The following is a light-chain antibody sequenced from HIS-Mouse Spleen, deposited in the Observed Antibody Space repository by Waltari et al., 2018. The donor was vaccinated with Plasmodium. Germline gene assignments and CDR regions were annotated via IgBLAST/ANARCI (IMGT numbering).Light chain of an antibody. J-gene: IGKJ2*01. CDR3: QQYGSSPYT. Sequence: EIVLTQSPGTLSLSPGERATPSCRASQSVSSSYLAWYQQKPGQAPRLLIYGASSRATGIPDRFSGSGSVTDFTLTISRLEPEDFAVYYCQQYGSSPYTFGQGTKLEIK. CDR2: GAS. V-gene: IGKV3-20*01. CDR1: QSVSSSY.